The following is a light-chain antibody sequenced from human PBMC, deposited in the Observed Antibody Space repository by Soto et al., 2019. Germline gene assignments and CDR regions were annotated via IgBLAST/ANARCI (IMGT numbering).Light chain of an antibody. CDR3: QQYNDWPPLI. V-gene: IGKV3-15*01. J-gene: IGKJ4*01. CDR1: QSIINN. CDR2: GAS. Sequence: EIVMTQSPDTLSVSPGERATLSCRASQSIINNLAWYQQKPGQAPRLLIYGASIRATGFPARFSGSGSGTEFTLTISSLQSEDFAVYYCQQYNDWPPLIVGGGTNVEIK.